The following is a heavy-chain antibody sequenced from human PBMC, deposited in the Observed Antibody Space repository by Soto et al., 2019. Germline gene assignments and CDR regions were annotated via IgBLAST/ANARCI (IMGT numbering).Heavy chain of an antibody. CDR2: ISAYNGNT. CDR1: GYTFTSYG. J-gene: IGHJ4*02. Sequence: ASVKVSCKASGYTFTSYGISWVRQAPGQGLEWMGWISAYNGNTNYAQKLQGRVTMTTDTSTSTAYMELRSLRSDDTAVYYCARSRRGEWLFPTPPDYWGQGTLVTVSS. V-gene: IGHV1-18*01. D-gene: IGHD3-3*01. CDR3: ARSRRGEWLFPTPPDY.